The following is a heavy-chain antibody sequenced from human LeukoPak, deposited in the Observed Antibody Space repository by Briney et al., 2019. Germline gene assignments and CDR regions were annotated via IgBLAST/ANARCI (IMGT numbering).Heavy chain of an antibody. V-gene: IGHV3-48*01. CDR1: GFTFSSYT. Sequence: GGSLRLSCAVSGFTFSSYTMNWIRQVPGKGLEWVSYIGGSGSPIYYADSVKGRFTISRDNAKNSLYLQMNSLRAEDTAVYYCARDRDYSFDYWDQGTLVTVSS. D-gene: IGHD4-11*01. CDR2: IGGSGSPI. CDR3: ARDRDYSFDY. J-gene: IGHJ4*02.